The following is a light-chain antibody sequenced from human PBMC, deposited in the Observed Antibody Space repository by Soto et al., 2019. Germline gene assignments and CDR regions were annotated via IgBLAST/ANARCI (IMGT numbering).Light chain of an antibody. CDR3: HQRQSWPRT. V-gene: IGKV3-11*01. CDR1: QAVNTR. Sequence: LTPSPTTLSSDPGFTAPLSSMASQAVNTRLAWYQHKPGQAPRLLIYLASNRAAGVPARFSGSGSGTDFTLTISDVEPEDFAVYYCHQRQSWPRTFGQGTKV. CDR2: LAS. J-gene: IGKJ1*01.